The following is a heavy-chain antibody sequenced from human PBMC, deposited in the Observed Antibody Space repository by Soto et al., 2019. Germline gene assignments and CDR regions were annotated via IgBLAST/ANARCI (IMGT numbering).Heavy chain of an antibody. CDR2: ISGSGGST. D-gene: IGHD3-16*02. J-gene: IGHJ4*02. V-gene: IGHV3-23*01. Sequence: GGSLRLSCAASGFTFSSYAMSWVRQAPGKGLEWVSAISGSGGSTYYADSGKGRFTISRDNSKKTLYLQMNSLRAEDTAVYYCAKDREFIIHLGELSPFDYWGQGTLVTVSS. CDR1: GFTFSSYA. CDR3: AKDREFIIHLGELSPFDY.